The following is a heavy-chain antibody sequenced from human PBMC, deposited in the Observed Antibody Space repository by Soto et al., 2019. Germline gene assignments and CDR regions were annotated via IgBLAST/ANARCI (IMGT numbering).Heavy chain of an antibody. CDR3: ARETNSGWPDTIDF. CDR1: GFTFSNYW. Sequence: EVQLVESGGNLVQPGGSLRLSCAASGFTFSNYWMTWVRQAPGKGLEWVANIKQDGSVKQYVDSVKGRFAISRDNANKSLYLQMNSLRVEDTAVYYCARETNSGWPDTIDFWGQGTLVTVSS. CDR2: IKQDGSVK. J-gene: IGHJ4*02. D-gene: IGHD5-12*01. V-gene: IGHV3-7*05.